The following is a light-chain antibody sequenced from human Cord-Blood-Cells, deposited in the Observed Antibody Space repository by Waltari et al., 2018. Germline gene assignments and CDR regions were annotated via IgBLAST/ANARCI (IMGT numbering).Light chain of an antibody. V-gene: IGKV3-11*01. Sequence: DIVLTQSPAILTLSTGELAHLSCRASQSVSSYLAWYQQKPGQAPRLLIYDASNRATGIPARFSGSGSGTDFTLTISSLEPEDFAVYYCQQRSNWPPTFGQGTKVEIK. CDR2: DAS. J-gene: IGKJ1*01. CDR1: QSVSSY. CDR3: QQRSNWPPT.